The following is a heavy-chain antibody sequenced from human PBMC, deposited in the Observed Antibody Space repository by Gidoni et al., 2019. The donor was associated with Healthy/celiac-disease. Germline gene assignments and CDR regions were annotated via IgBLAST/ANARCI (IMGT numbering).Heavy chain of an antibody. CDR2: IYHRGSA. J-gene: IGHJ4*02. CDR3: ARESGSSTVTAVVDY. CDR1: GGSISSGSNY. V-gene: IGHV4-31*03. Sequence: QVHLQASGPGLLKLSQTLSLTCTVPGGSISSGSNYWSWIRQHPEKGLEWIGYIYHRGSAYYNPSLKSRVIISVDTSKNQFSLKLSSVTAADTAIYYCARESGSSTVTAVVDYWGQGTLVTVSS. D-gene: IGHD4-17*01.